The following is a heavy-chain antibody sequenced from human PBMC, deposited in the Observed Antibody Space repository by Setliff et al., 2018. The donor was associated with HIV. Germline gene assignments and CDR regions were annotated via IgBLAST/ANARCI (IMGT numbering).Heavy chain of an antibody. CDR2: IYYSGST. D-gene: IGHD3-22*01. CDR3: GGNGYYSIDY. CDR1: GGSISSHY. V-gene: IGHV4-59*11. Sequence: PSETLSLTCTVSGGSISSHYWSWIRQPPGKGLEWIGYIYYSGSTNYNPSLKSRVTISVDTSKNQFSLKLNSVTAADTAVYYCGGNGYYSIDYWGQGTLVTVSS. J-gene: IGHJ4*02.